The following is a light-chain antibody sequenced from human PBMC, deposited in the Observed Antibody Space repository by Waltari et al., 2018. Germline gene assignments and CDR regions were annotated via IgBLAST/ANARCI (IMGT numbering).Light chain of an antibody. CDR3: ATWDDRLDNVV. J-gene: IGLJ2*01. CDR1: SPNIGINT. CDR2: SNN. Sequence: QSVLTQPPSASGTPGQRVTISCSGSSPNIGINTVNWYQQLPGTAPNFPIYSNNQRPSGVPDRFSGSKSGTSASLAISGLQSEDEADYYCATWDDRLDNVVFGGGTKLTVL. V-gene: IGLV1-44*01.